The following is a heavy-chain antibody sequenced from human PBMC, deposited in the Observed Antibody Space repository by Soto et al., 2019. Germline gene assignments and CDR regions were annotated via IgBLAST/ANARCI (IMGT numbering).Heavy chain of an antibody. J-gene: IGHJ6*02. D-gene: IGHD2-15*01. V-gene: IGHV1-2*04. CDR3: ARVGGEGYYGMDV. CDR1: GYTFTGYY. Sequence: VASVKVSCKASGYTFTGYYMHWVRQAPGQGLEWMGWINPNSGGTNYAQKFQGWVTMTRDTSISTAYMELSRLRSDDTAVYYCARVGGEGYYGMDVWGQGTTVTVSS. CDR2: INPNSGGT.